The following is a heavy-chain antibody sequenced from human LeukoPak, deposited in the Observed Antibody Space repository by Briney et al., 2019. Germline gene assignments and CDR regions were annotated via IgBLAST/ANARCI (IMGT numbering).Heavy chain of an antibody. V-gene: IGHV4-59*01. CDR2: IYYSGST. Sequence: SESLSLTCTVSGGSISSYYWSWIRQPPGKGLEWIGYIYYSGSTNYNPSLKSRVTISVDTSKNQFSLKLSSVTAADTAVYYCARDSTFTYCSSTSCYGYGMDVWGKGTTVTVSS. CDR1: GGSISSYY. D-gene: IGHD2-2*01. CDR3: ARDSTFTYCSSTSCYGYGMDV. J-gene: IGHJ6*04.